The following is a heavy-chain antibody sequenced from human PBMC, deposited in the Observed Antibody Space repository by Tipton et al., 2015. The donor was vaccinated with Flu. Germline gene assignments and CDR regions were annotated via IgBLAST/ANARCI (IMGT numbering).Heavy chain of an antibody. V-gene: IGHV3-64*01. Sequence: SLRLSCAASGFTFSSYAMHWVRQAPGKGLEYVSAISSNGGSTYYANSVKGRFTISRDNSKNTLYLQMGSLRAEDMAVYYCARGPFRSIAAHPWFDPWGQGTLVPVSS. CDR3: ARGPFRSIAAHPWFDP. CDR2: ISSNGGST. J-gene: IGHJ5*02. D-gene: IGHD6-6*01. CDR1: GFTFSSYA.